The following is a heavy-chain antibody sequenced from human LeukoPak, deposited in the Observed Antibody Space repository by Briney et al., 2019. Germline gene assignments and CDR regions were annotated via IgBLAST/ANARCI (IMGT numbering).Heavy chain of an antibody. D-gene: IGHD6-19*01. CDR1: GGSLSSYY. J-gene: IGHJ4*02. V-gene: IGHV4-4*07. CDR3: ARAYPTFGIAVAGREYFDY. Sequence: PSDTLSLTCTVSGGSLSSYYWSWIRPPAGKGLEWIGRVYSSGSTKYNPSLKSRVTMSVDTSKNQFSLKLSSVTAADTAVYYCARAYPTFGIAVAGREYFDYWGQGTLVTVSS. CDR2: VYSSGST.